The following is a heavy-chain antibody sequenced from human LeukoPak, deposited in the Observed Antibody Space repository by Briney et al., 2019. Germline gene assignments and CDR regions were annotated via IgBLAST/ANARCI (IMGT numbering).Heavy chain of an antibody. D-gene: IGHD1/OR15-1a*01. Sequence: SVKVSCKASGYTFTDYYMHWVRQAPGQGLEWMGGIIPIFGTANYAQKFQGRVTITADKSTSTAYMELSSLRSEDTAVYYCARAAWNTMTHMSNWFDPWGQGTLVTVSS. CDR1: GYTFTDYY. J-gene: IGHJ5*02. CDR3: ARAAWNTMTHMSNWFDP. CDR2: IIPIFGTA. V-gene: IGHV1-69*06.